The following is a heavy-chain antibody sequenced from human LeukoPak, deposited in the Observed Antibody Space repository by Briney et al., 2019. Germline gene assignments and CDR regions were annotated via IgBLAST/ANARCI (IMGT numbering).Heavy chain of an antibody. V-gene: IGHV1-2*02. J-gene: IGHJ3*02. CDR1: GFTFTGSY. D-gene: IGHD2-8*01. CDR3: AREGCPKAFDI. CDR2: INPNSGAT. Sequence: ASVKVSCKASGFTFTGSYMHWVRQAPGQRLEWMGWINPNSGATNYAQKFQGRVTMTRDTSIGTAYMELFGLTSDDTAVYYCAREGCPKAFDIWGQGTLVTVSS.